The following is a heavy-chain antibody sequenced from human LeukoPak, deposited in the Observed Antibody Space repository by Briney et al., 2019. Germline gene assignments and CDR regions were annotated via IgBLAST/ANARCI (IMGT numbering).Heavy chain of an antibody. V-gene: IGHV4-34*01. J-gene: IGHJ6*03. CDR1: GASFSGYY. CDR3: ARGVVVVPDANYYYYMDV. D-gene: IGHD2-2*01. CDR2: INHSEST. Sequence: SETLSLTCAVYGASFSGYYWSWICQPPGKGLEWIGEINHSESTNYNPSLKSRVTILVDTSKNQFSLKLSSVTVADTAVYYCARGVVVVPDANYYYYMDVWGKGTTVTVSS.